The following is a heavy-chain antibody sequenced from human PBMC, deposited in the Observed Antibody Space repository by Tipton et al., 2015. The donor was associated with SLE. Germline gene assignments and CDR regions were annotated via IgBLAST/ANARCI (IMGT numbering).Heavy chain of an antibody. J-gene: IGHJ4*02. CDR3: ARGERKVRLTDY. Sequence: TLSLTCTVSGGSISSGGYYWSWIRPHPGKGLEWIGYIYYTMSAYYNPSLKSRVIISLDTSKNHFSLKLSSVTAADTAVYYCARGERKVRLTDYWGQGTLVTVSS. CDR1: GGSISSGGYY. D-gene: IGHD1-14*01. CDR2: IYYTMSA. V-gene: IGHV4-31*03.